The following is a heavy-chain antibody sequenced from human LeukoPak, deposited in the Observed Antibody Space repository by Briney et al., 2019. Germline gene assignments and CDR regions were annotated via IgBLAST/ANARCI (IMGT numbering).Heavy chain of an antibody. CDR2: ISGSGGST. D-gene: IGHD3-22*01. CDR1: GFTFSSYA. CDR3: AKDRQYYYDSSPADY. V-gene: IGHV3-23*01. J-gene: IGHJ4*02. Sequence: GSLRLSCAASGFTFSSYAMSWVRQAPGKGLEWVSAISGSGGSTYYADSVKGRFTISRDNSKNTLYLQMNSLRAEDTAVYYCAKDRQYYYDSSPADYWGQGTLVTVSS.